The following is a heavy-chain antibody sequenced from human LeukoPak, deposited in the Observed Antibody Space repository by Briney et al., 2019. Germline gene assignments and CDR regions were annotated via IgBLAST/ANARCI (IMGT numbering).Heavy chain of an antibody. CDR1: GFTFSSYT. J-gene: IGHJ6*02. CDR2: ISYDGSNK. D-gene: IGHD3-10*01. CDR3: ARGLHYYYYGMDV. Sequence: AGGSLRLSCAASGFTFSSYTVHWVRQAPGKGLEWVAVISYDGSNKYYADSVKGRFTISRDNSRNTLYLQMNSLRAEDTAVYYCARGLHYYYYGMDVWGQGTTVTVSS. V-gene: IGHV3-30-3*01.